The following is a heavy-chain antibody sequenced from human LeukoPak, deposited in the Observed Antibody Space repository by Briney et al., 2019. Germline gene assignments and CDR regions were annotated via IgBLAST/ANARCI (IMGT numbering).Heavy chain of an antibody. CDR1: GFTFSSYE. D-gene: IGHD6-6*01. J-gene: IGHJ6*02. CDR3: ARDPYSSTWSYGMDV. CDR2: ISSSGGTI. Sequence: GGSLRLSCSASGFTFSSYEMNWVRQAPGKGLEWVSYISSSGGTIYYADSVKGRFTISRDNAKNSLYLQMNTLRAEDTAVYYCARDPYSSTWSYGMDVWGQGTTVTVSS. V-gene: IGHV3-48*03.